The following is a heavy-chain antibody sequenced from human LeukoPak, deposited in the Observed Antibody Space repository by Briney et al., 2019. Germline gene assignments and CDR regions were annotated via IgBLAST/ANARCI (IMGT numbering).Heavy chain of an antibody. V-gene: IGHV6-1*01. Sequence: RTYYRSKWYNDYAVSVKSRITINPDTSKNQFSLQLNSVTPEDTAVYYCAREAYSSGWYDYWGQGTLVTVSS. D-gene: IGHD6-19*01. CDR2: TYYRSKWYN. J-gene: IGHJ4*02. CDR3: AREAYSSGWYDY.